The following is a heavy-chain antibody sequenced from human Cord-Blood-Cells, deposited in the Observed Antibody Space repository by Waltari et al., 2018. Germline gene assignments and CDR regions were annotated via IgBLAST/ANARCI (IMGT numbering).Heavy chain of an antibody. CDR2: TNNSGRT. V-gene: IGHV4-34*01. CDR3: ARGLSSSSHAFDI. Sequence: QVQLQQWGAGLLKPSETLSLTCAVYGGSFSGYYWSWIRQPPGKGLEWIGETNNSGRTNNNPSLKSRVTISVNTSKNQFSLKLSSVTAADTAVYYCARGLSSSSHAFDIWGQGTMVTVSS. CDR1: GGSFSGYY. D-gene: IGHD6-6*01. J-gene: IGHJ3*02.